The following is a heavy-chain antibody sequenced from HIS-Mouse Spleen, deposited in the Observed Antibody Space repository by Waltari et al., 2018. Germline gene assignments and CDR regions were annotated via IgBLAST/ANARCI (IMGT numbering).Heavy chain of an antibody. J-gene: IGHJ3*02. V-gene: IGHV1-18*01. CDR3: AGGYDFWSGSNAFDI. Sequence: QVQLVQSGAEVKKPGASVKVSCKASGYTFTSYGISWVRQAPGQGLEWMGWRREYNGNTNYEKKLKGRVTMTTDTSTSTAYMELRSLRSDDTAVYYCAGGYDFWSGSNAFDIWGQGTMVTVSS. CDR2: RREYNGNT. D-gene: IGHD3-3*01. CDR1: GYTFTSYG.